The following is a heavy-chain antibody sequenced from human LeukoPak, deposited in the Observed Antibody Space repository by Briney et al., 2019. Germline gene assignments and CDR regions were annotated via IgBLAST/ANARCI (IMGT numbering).Heavy chain of an antibody. D-gene: IGHD2-2*02. CDR3: ARDNTYMFDY. CDR1: GFSFSSYW. J-gene: IGHJ4*02. CDR2: INTDGRTT. Sequence: PGGSLRLSCAASGFSFSSYWMNWVRQAPGKRLVWVAHINTDGRTTTYADSVKGRFTVARDNAKNTLYLEMNRLRAEDTAVYYCARDNTYMFDYWGQGTQVTVSS. V-gene: IGHV3-74*01.